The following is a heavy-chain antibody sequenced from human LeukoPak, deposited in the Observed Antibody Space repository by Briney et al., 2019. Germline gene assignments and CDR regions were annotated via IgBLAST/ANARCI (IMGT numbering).Heavy chain of an antibody. CDR3: ARGTGTTAYFDY. CDR2: IYSGGRT. J-gene: IGHJ4*02. D-gene: IGHD1-1*01. Sequence: PGGSLRLSCAASGFTVSSNYMAWVRQAPGKGLEWVSIIYSGGRTDYADSVKGRFTISRDNSKNTLYLQMNSLRAEDTAVYYCARGTGTTAYFDYWGQGTLVTVSS. CDR1: GFTVSSNY. V-gene: IGHV3-53*01.